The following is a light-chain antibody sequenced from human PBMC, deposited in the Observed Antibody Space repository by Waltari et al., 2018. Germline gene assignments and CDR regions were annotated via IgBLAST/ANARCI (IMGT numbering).Light chain of an antibody. V-gene: IGLV2-14*01. J-gene: IGLJ1*01. CDR2: EVS. CDR1: DSDVGAYAI. CDR3: SSYTTSSAPGV. Sequence: QSALTQPASVSGSPGQSITISCPGTDSDVGAYAIVSSYQQHPGKAPHLIIYEVSNRPSGISNRFSASKSGNTASLTISGLQAEDEADYYCSSYTTSSAPGVFGTGTRVTVL.